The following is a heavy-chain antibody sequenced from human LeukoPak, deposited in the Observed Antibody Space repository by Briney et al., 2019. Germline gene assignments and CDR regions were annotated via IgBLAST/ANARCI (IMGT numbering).Heavy chain of an antibody. CDR2: IKSKTDGGTT. CDR1: GFTFSNAW. CDR3: TTDTSYYPNWD. J-gene: IGHJ4*02. Sequence: AGGSLRLSCAASGFTFSNAWMSWVRQAPGKGLEWVGRIKSKTDGGTTDYAAPVKGRITISRDDSKNTLYLQMNSLNTEDTAVYYCTTDTSYYPNWDWGQGTLVTVSS. D-gene: IGHD2-2*01. V-gene: IGHV3-15*01.